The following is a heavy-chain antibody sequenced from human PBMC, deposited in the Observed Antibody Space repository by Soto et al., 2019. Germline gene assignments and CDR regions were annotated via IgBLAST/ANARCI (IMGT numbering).Heavy chain of an antibody. J-gene: IGHJ4*02. CDR3: ANFDRGGYCSGGSCSAPTDY. V-gene: IGHV3-74*01. CDR2: INSDGSST. D-gene: IGHD2-15*01. Sequence: GGSLRLSCAASGFTFSSYWMHWVRQAPGKGLVWVSRINSDGSSTSYADSVKGRFTISRDNAKNTLYLQMNSLRAEDTAVYYCANFDRGGYCSGGSCSAPTDYWGQGTLVTVSS. CDR1: GFTFSSYW.